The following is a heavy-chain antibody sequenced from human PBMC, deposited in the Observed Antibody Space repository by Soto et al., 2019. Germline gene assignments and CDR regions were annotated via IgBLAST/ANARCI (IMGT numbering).Heavy chain of an antibody. V-gene: IGHV3-30*18. D-gene: IGHD3-22*01. Sequence: GGSLRLSCAASGFTFSSYGMHWVRQAPGKGLEWVAVISYDGSNKYYADSVKGRFTISRDNSKNTLYLQMNSLRAEDTAVYYCAKVGNYYDSSGYYIDYWGQGTLVTVSS. CDR2: ISYDGSNK. J-gene: IGHJ4*02. CDR3: AKVGNYYDSSGYYIDY. CDR1: GFTFSSYG.